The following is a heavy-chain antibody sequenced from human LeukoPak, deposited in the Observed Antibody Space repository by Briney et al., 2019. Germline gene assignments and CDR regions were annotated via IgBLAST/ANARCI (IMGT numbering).Heavy chain of an antibody. CDR3: ARDPQWLRMFDY. CDR2: INPSGGST. CDR1: GYTFTSYY. J-gene: IGHJ4*02. D-gene: IGHD5-12*01. V-gene: IGHV1-46*01. Sequence: ASVKVSCKASGYTFTSYYMHWVRQAPGQGLEWMGIINPSGGSTSYAQKFQGRVTMTRDTSTSTVYMKLSSLRSEDTAVYYCARDPQWLRMFDYWGQGTLVTVSS.